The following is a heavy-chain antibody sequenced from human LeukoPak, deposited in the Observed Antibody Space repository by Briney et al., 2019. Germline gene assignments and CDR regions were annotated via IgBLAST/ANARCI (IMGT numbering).Heavy chain of an antibody. CDR2: ISNAGDT. CDR1: GFTFSSYD. CDR3: ARAAYRLGELLYNWFDP. D-gene: IGHD3-10*01. J-gene: IGHJ5*02. V-gene: IGHV3-13*01. Sequence: GGSLRLSCAVSGFTFSSYDMHWVRQATGKGLEWVSTISNAGDTYYPGSVKGRFTISRENAKNSLYLQMNSLRAGDTAVYYCARAAYRLGELLYNWFDPWGQGTLVTVSS.